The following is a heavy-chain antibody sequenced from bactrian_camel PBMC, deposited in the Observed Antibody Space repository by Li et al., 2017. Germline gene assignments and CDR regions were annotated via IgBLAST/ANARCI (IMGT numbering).Heavy chain of an antibody. J-gene: IGHJ6*01. Sequence: VQLVESGGGLVQPGGSLRLSCAASGFTFSSHDMSWVRQAPGKGLEWVSYINVGGSTVYSDSVKGRFTISRDNAKNALYLQLDSLKNEDTALYYCATDLPSWYWASDFGYWGQGTQVTVS. CDR1: GFTFSSHD. V-gene: IGHV3S40*01. CDR3: ATDLPSWYWASDFGY. D-gene: IGHD6*01. CDR2: INVGGST.